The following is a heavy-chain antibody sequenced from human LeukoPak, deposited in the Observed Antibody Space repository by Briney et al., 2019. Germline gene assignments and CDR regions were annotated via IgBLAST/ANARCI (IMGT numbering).Heavy chain of an antibody. D-gene: IGHD3-9*01. CDR3: ARDEGPGVRYFDWHDDAFDI. CDR1: GGSISSSSYY. V-gene: IGHV4-39*07. CDR2: IYYSGST. J-gene: IGHJ3*02. Sequence: PSETLSLTCTVSGGSISSSSYYWGWIRQPPGKGLEWIGSIYYSGSTYYNPSLKSRVTISVDTSKNQFSLKLSSVTAADTAVYYCARDEGPGVRYFDWHDDAFDIWGQGTMVTVSS.